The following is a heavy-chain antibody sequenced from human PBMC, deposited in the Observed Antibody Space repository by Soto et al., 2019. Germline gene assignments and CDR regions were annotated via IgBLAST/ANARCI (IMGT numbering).Heavy chain of an antibody. D-gene: IGHD2-21*02. CDR3: ARESRAYCGGDCSGFDY. CDR1: GGSISSGGYY. Sequence: SETLSLSCTVSGGSISSGGYYWSWIRQHPGKGQEWIGYIYYSGSTYYNPSLKSRVTISVDTSKNQFSLKLSSVTAADTAVYYCARESRAYCGGDCSGFDYWGQGTLVTVSS. CDR2: IYYSGST. V-gene: IGHV4-31*03. J-gene: IGHJ4*02.